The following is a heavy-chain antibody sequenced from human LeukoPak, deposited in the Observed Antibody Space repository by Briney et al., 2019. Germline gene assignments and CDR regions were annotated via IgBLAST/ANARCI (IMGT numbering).Heavy chain of an antibody. CDR1: GFTFSSYA. Sequence: GGSLRLSCAASGFTFSSYAMSWVRQAPGKGLEWVSAISGSGGSTYYADSVKGRFTISRDNSKNTLYLQMNSLRAEDTAVYYCARDERLAYCGGDCSSFDYWGQGTLVTVSS. CDR2: ISGSGGST. V-gene: IGHV3-23*01. CDR3: ARDERLAYCGGDCSSFDY. D-gene: IGHD2-21*02. J-gene: IGHJ4*02.